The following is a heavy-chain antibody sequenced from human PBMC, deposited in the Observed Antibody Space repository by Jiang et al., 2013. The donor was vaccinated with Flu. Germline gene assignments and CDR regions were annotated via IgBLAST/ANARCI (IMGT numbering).Heavy chain of an antibody. CDR2: IYPGDSDT. CDR3: ARTTHDSSGYYYFDY. V-gene: IGHV5-51*01. J-gene: IGHJ4*02. D-gene: IGHD3-22*01. CDR1: YSFTSYW. Sequence: YSFTSYWIGWVRQMPGKGLEWMGIIYPGDSDTRYSPSFQGQVTISADKSISTAYLQWSSLKASDTAMYYCARTTHDSSGYYYFDYWGQGTLVTVSS.